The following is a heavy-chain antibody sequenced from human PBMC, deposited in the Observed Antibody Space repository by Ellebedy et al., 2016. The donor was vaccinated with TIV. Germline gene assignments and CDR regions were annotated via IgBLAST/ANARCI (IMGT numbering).Heavy chain of an antibody. CDR1: GFTFNRDT. D-gene: IGHD3-22*01. CDR2: IKSKADGETT. V-gene: IGHV3-15*07. Sequence: PGGSLRLSCAASGFTFNRDTVNWVRQAPGKGLEGVGRIKSKADGETTDYAAPVKGRLTISSDDSKNTLYLQMNSLKTEDTAVYYCTTTMYYYDSGGYPTGDVLDIWGRGTIVTVSS. CDR3: TTTMYYYDSGGYPTGDVLDI. J-gene: IGHJ3*02.